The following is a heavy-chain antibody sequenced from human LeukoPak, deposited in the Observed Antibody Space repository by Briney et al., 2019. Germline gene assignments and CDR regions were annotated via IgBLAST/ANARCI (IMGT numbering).Heavy chain of an antibody. CDR2: IIPIFGTA. V-gene: IGHV1-69*05. J-gene: IGHJ4*02. CDR3: ARGLGDYNTNWFPVSGY. D-gene: IGHD1-1*01. CDR1: GGTFSSYA. Sequence: ASVKVSCKASGGTFSSYAISWVRQAPGQGLEWMGGIIPIFGTANYAQKFQGTVTMTTDTSTRTAYMELSSLRSEDTAIYYCARGLGDYNTNWFPVSGYWGQGTLVTVSS.